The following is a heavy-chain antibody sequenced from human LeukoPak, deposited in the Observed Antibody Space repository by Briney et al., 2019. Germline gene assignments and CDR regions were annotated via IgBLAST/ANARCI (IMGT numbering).Heavy chain of an antibody. CDR2: ISSAVNYI. J-gene: IGHJ4*02. Sequence: GGSLRLSCVGAGFTFRSYNMNWGRQAPGKGLEWVSSISSAVNYIYYAGSVRGRFTISRDNAQNSMYLQMNSLSAEDSAVYYCASDGYGSPSFQYYLDYWGQGTLVTVSS. CDR1: GFTFRSYN. D-gene: IGHD1-26*01. V-gene: IGHV3-21*01. CDR3: ASDGYGSPSFQYYLDY.